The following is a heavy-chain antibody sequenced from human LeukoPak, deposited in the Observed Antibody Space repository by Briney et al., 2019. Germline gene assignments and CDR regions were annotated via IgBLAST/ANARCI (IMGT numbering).Heavy chain of an antibody. CDR1: NYSISNSLY. D-gene: IGHD4-11*01. Sequence: KPSETLSLTCSGSNYSISNSLYWGWIRQPPGKGLEWIGSIYYSGSTYYNPSLKSRVTISVDTSKNQFSLKLSSVTAADTAVYYCARHIDYSNYVYQVDYWGQGTLVTVSS. CDR2: IYYSGST. CDR3: ARHIDYSNYVYQVDY. V-gene: IGHV4-39*01. J-gene: IGHJ4*02.